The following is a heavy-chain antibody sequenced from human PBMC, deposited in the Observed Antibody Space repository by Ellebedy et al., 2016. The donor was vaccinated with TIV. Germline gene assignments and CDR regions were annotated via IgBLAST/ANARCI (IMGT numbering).Heavy chain of an antibody. J-gene: IGHJ4*02. CDR3: AKDHGYSRGWPLGS. CDR1: GFTFSTHD. D-gene: IGHD6-19*01. V-gene: IGHV3-33*03. Sequence: GESLKISCATSGFTFSTHDMSWVRPAPGKGLEWVAGISNDGSNKYEEDSVRGRLTISRDNSKNTLYLQMISLGPEDTAVYYCAKDHGYSRGWPLGSWGQGTLVTVS. CDR2: ISNDGSNK.